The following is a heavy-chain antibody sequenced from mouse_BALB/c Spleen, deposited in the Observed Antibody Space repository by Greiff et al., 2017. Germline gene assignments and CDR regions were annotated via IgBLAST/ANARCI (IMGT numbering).Heavy chain of an antibody. D-gene: IGHD1-1*01. Sequence: QVQLQQSGPELVKPGASVRISCKASGYTFTSYYIHWVKQRPGQGLEWIGWIYPGNVNTKYNEKFKGKATLTADKSSSTAYMQLSSLASEDSAVYFCASDYYGSSAYWGQGTLVTVSA. CDR1: GYTFTSYY. V-gene: IGHV1S56*01. CDR2: IYPGNVNT. CDR3: ASDYYGSSAY. J-gene: IGHJ3*01.